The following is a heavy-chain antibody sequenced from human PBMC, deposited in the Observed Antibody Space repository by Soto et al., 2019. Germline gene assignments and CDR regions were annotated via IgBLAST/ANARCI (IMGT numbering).Heavy chain of an antibody. CDR2: ISYDGSNK. Sequence: QVQLVESGGGVVQPGRSLRLSCAASGFTFSSYAMHWVRQAPGKGLEWVAVISYDGSNKYYADSVKGRFTISRDNSKNTLYLQMNSLRAEDTAVYYCARSGGYSPGDAFDIWGQGTMVTVSS. CDR3: ARSGGYSPGDAFDI. CDR1: GFTFSSYA. J-gene: IGHJ3*02. V-gene: IGHV3-30-3*01. D-gene: IGHD5-18*01.